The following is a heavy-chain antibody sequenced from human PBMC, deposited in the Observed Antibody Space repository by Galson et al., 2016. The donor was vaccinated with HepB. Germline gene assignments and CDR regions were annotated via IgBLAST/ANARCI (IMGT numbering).Heavy chain of an antibody. CDR3: ARGGFGRYSGSYKFLDY. V-gene: IGHV1-69*13. D-gene: IGHD1-26*01. Sequence: SVKVSCKASGGTFSSYGITWVRQAPGQGLEWMGGIIPIFGTPNYAQKFQGRVTITADEYPRTIYMELSSLRAEDTAVYYCARGGFGRYSGSYKFLDYWGQGTLVTVSS. CDR1: GGTFSSYG. J-gene: IGHJ4*02. CDR2: IIPIFGTP.